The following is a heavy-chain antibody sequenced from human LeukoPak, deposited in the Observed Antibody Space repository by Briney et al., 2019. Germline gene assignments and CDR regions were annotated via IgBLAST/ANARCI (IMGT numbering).Heavy chain of an antibody. D-gene: IGHD6-13*01. CDR2: ISSSGSTI. J-gene: IGHJ4*02. CDR3: ARDLIAAAGTHTYYFDY. V-gene: IGHV3-11*04. CDR1: GFTFSDYY. Sequence: PGGSLRLSCAASGFTFSDYYMSWIRQAPGKGLEWVSYISSSGSTIYYADSVKGRFTISRDNSKNTLYLQMSSLRAEDTAVYYCARDLIAAAGTHTYYFDYWGQGTLVTVSS.